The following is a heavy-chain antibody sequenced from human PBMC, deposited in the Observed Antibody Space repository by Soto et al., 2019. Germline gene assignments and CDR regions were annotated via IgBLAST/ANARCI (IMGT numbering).Heavy chain of an antibody. J-gene: IGHJ5*02. V-gene: IGHV4-31*11. CDR2: IYNRGGT. Sequence: PSDTLSLTCVVSGGSINRGDFFWNWIRQHPERGLEWIGYIYNRGGTFYNPSLENRLTISMDNSKNLCSLQLTSMTAADTAVYYCATSPKGYFGTTAFFSWGQGFLVTFS. CDR3: ATSPKGYFGTTAFFS. D-gene: IGHD1-1*01. CDR1: GGSINRGDFF.